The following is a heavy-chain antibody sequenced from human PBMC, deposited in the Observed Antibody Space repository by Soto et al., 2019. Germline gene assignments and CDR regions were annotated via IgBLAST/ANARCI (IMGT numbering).Heavy chain of an antibody. Sequence: PGGSLRLSCAASGFTFSSYGMHWVRQAPGKGLEWVAVISYDGSNKYYADSVKGRFTISRDNSKNTLYLQMNSLRAEDTAVYYCAKDQDSGWYEDAFDIRGQGTMVTVSS. CDR2: ISYDGSNK. CDR3: AKDQDSGWYEDAFDI. J-gene: IGHJ3*02. CDR1: GFTFSSYG. D-gene: IGHD6-19*01. V-gene: IGHV3-30*18.